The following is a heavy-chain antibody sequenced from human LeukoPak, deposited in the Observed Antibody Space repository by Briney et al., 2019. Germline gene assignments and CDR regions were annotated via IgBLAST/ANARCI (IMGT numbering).Heavy chain of an antibody. CDR3: ARDLPEAFDI. CDR1: GFTFSSYA. Sequence: GRSLRLSCAASGFTFSSYAMHWVRQAPGKGLEWVAVISYDGSNKYYADSVKGRFTISRDNSKNTLYLRMNSLRPEDTAVYYCARDLPEAFDIWGQGTMVTVSS. V-gene: IGHV3-30*04. J-gene: IGHJ3*02. CDR2: ISYDGSNK.